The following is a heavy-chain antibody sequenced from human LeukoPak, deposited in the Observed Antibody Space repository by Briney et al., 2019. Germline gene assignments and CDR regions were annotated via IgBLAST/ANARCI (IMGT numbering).Heavy chain of an antibody. J-gene: IGHJ4*02. CDR3: AIYDYVWGSYRYDY. V-gene: IGHV4-61*01. CDR1: GGSVSSGSYY. CDR2: IYYSGST. Sequence: SETLSLTCTVSGGSVSSGSYYWSWIRQPPGKGLEWTGYIYYSGSTNYNPSLKSRVTISVDTSKNQFSLKLSSVTAADTAVYYCAIYDYVWGSYRYDYWGQGTLVTVSS. D-gene: IGHD3-16*02.